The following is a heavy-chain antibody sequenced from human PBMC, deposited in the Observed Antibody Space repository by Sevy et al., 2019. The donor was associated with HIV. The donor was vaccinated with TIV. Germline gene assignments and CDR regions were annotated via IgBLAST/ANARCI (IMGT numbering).Heavy chain of an antibody. CDR3: VKEHFDWLLPSYYFDL. CDR2: ISASGTT. J-gene: IGHJ2*01. D-gene: IGHD3-9*01. CDR1: GGSISTVDYY. Sequence: LRLSCTISGGSISTVDYYCTWIRQPAGKGLEWIGRISASGTTTHNPSLESRVTMSVDTSQNQFSLKLTSVTAADTAMYYCVKEHFDWLLPSYYFDLWGRGTLVTVSS. V-gene: IGHV4-61*02.